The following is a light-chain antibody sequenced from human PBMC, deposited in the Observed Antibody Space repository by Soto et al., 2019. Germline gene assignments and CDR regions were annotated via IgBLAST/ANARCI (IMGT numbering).Light chain of an antibody. V-gene: IGLV2-14*01. CDR1: YSDVGTYNY. J-gene: IGLJ3*02. CDR2: EVS. CDR3: SSWTSSTTQV. Sequence: QSVLTQPASVSGSPGQSITISCTGSYSDVGTYNYVSWYQQHPGTAPKLMIHEVSDRPSGVSNRFSGSKSGNTASLTISGLQAEDEADYYCSSWTSSTTQVLGGGTKVTVL.